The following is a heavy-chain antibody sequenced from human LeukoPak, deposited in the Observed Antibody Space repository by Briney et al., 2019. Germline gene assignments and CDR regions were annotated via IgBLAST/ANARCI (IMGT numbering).Heavy chain of an antibody. Sequence: GASVKVSCKASGYTFTSYGISWVRQAPGQGLEWMGWISAYNGNTNYAQKLQGRVTMTTDTSTSTAYMELRSLRSEDTAVYYCARLTYYDFWSGYNYAFDIWGQGTMVTVSS. CDR1: GYTFTSYG. D-gene: IGHD3-3*01. J-gene: IGHJ3*02. V-gene: IGHV1-18*01. CDR2: ISAYNGNT. CDR3: ARLTYYDFWSGYNYAFDI.